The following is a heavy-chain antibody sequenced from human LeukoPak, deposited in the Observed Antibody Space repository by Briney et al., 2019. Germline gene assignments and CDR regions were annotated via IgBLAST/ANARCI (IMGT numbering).Heavy chain of an antibody. CDR2: ISGSGGST. J-gene: IGHJ4*02. CDR1: GFTISSDA. V-gene: IGHV3-23*01. D-gene: IGHD1-26*01. CDR3: AKASGSVMGPFDY. Sequence: PGGSLRLSCVASGFTISSDAMTWVRQAPGKGLEWVSAISGSGGSTYYADSVKGRFTISRDNSKNTLYLQMNSLRAEDTAVYYCAKASGSVMGPFDYWGQGTLVTVSS.